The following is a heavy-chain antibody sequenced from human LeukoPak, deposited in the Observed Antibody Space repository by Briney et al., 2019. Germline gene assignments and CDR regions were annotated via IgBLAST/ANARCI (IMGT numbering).Heavy chain of an antibody. CDR2: IYYSGST. CDR1: GGSISSYY. J-gene: IGHJ5*02. V-gene: IGHV4-59*12. Sequence: SETLSLTCTVSGGSISSYYWSWIRQPPGKGLEWIGYIYYSGSTYYNPSLKSRVTISVDTSKNQFSLKLSSVTAADTAVYYCARDRSSVVAATNWFDPWGQGTLVTVSS. CDR3: ARDRSSVVAATNWFDP. D-gene: IGHD2-15*01.